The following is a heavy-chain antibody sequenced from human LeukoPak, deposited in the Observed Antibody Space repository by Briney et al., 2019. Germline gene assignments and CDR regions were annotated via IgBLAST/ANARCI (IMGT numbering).Heavy chain of an antibody. CDR2: INHSGST. Sequence: PSETLSLTCAVYGGSFSGYYWSWIRQPPGKGLEWIGEINHSGSTNYNPSLRSRVTISVDTSKNQFSLKLSSVTAADTAVYHCASLCYRADYWGQGTLVTVSS. CDR1: GGSFSGYY. J-gene: IGHJ4*02. D-gene: IGHD3-16*02. CDR3: ASLCYRADY. V-gene: IGHV4-34*01.